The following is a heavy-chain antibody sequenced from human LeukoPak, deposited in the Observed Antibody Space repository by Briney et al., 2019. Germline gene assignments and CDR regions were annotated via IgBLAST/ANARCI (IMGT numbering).Heavy chain of an antibody. CDR1: GFTFSSYA. V-gene: IGHV3-48*04. J-gene: IGHJ4*02. CDR3: ARDFAQQLPRDY. Sequence: GGSLRLSCAASGFTFSSYAMNWVRQAPGKGLEWISYISSSAITIYYADSVQGRFTISRDNAKNSLYLQMNSLRAEDTAVYYCARDFAQQLPRDYWGQGTLVTVSS. D-gene: IGHD6-13*01. CDR2: ISSSAITI.